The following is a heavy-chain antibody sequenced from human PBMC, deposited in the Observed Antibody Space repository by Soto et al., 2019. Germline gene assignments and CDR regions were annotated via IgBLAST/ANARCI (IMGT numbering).Heavy chain of an antibody. CDR3: SRDFVVGAKALNY. D-gene: IGHD1-26*01. CDR1: GFTFSNYW. Sequence: PGGSLRLSCAASGFTFSNYWMTWVRQAPGKGLEWVANIKEDGSEKHYVDSVKGRFTISRDNAKNSLYLQMNSLRVDDTAVYFCSRDFVVGAKALNYWGQGXLVTVYS. CDR2: IKEDGSEK. V-gene: IGHV3-7*01. J-gene: IGHJ4*02.